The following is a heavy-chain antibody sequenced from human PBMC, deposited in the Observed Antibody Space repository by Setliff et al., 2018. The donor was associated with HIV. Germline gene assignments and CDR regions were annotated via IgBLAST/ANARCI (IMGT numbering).Heavy chain of an antibody. D-gene: IGHD6-13*01. CDR2: IHNSGNT. Sequence: PSETLSLTCTVSGGSISSHFWTWIRQPPGKGLEWIGYIHNSGNTKYNPSLKSRVIISVDTSKNQFSLKLSSVTAADTAVYYCARVSCSSWYSIPQYYYYSMDVWGKGTTVTVSS. J-gene: IGHJ6*03. V-gene: IGHV4-59*11. CDR3: ARVSCSSWYSIPQYYYYSMDV. CDR1: GGSISSHF.